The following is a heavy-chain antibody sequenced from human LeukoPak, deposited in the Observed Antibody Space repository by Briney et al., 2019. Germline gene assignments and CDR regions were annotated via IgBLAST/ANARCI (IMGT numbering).Heavy chain of an antibody. CDR1: GFXFSSYW. J-gene: IGHJ4*02. CDR3: ARGRWLPGSLDN. V-gene: IGHV3-7*02. CDR2: IKQDGSEK. D-gene: IGHD5-24*01. Sequence: GGPLRLSCAASGFXFSSYWINWVRQAPGKGLEWVANIKQDGSEKYYVDSVKGRFTISRDNAKNSLYLQMNSLRAEDTAVYYCARGRWLPGSLDNWGQGTLVTVSS.